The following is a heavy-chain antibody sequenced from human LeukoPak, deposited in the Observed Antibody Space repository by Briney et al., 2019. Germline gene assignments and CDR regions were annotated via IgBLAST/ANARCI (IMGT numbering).Heavy chain of an antibody. CDR1: GFTFSSYC. CDR3: PRECELVVVPAGFFDC. Sequence: PGGSLTLSCAVSGFTFSSYCMNWVRHAPGKGLEWVSYISSSSSTIYYADSVQRRLTISRDNAKNSLFLQRSSLRAEHRAVCYFPRECELVVVPAGFFDCWGERTLVTVSS. J-gene: IGHJ4*02. D-gene: IGHD2-2*01. CDR2: ISSSSSTI. V-gene: IGHV3-48*01.